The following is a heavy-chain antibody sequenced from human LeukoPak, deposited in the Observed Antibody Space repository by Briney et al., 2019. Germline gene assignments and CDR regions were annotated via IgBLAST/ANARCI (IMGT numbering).Heavy chain of an antibody. J-gene: IGHJ4*02. Sequence: GRSLRLSCEASGFSFDDYAMHWVRQAPGKGLEWVSGISYNRDATGYADSVKGRFTVSRDNAKNSLYLQMNSLRSEDTALYYCAKGAAAGIRGYFDYWGRGILVTVSS. CDR2: ISYNRDAT. V-gene: IGHV3-9*01. D-gene: IGHD6-25*01. CDR1: GFSFDDYA. CDR3: AKGAAAGIRGYFDY.